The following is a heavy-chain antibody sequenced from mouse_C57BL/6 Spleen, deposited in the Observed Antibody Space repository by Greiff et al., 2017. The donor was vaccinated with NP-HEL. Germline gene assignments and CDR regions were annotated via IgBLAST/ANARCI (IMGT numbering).Heavy chain of an antibody. CDR1: GYAFSSSW. D-gene: IGHD1-1*01. CDR2: IYPGDGDT. CDR3: AYYGSSYREYYFGY. V-gene: IGHV1-82*01. Sequence: VQLQQSGPELVKPGASVKISCKASGYAFSSSWMNWVKQRPGKGLEWIGRIYPGDGDTNYNGKFKGKATLTADKSSSTAYMQLSSLTSEDSAVYCCAYYGSSYREYYFGYWGQGTTLTVSS. J-gene: IGHJ2*01.